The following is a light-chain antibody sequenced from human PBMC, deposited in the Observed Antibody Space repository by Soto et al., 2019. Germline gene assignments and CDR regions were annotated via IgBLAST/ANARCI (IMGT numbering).Light chain of an antibody. CDR2: GAS. CDR3: QHYGSSAYT. CDR1: QSVRSNY. Sequence: EFVLTQSTGTLSLSPGERATLSCRASQSVRSNYLAWYQQKPGQSPRLLIYGASNRATGIPDRFSGSGSGTDFTLTISRLEAEDFAVFYCQHYGSSAYTFGQGTTLEIK. V-gene: IGKV3-20*01. J-gene: IGKJ2*01.